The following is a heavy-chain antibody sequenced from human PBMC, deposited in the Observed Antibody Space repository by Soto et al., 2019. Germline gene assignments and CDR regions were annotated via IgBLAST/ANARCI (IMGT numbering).Heavy chain of an antibody. D-gene: IGHD3-22*01. CDR2: IYYSGST. CDR3: AREDYYDSSD. J-gene: IGHJ1*01. Sequence: SETLSLTCTVTERAITSGGFYWCWIRQHPGKGLEWIGYIYYSGSTYYNPSLKSRVIISVDTSKNQFSLRLRSVTAADTAVYYCAREDYYDSSDWGQGTLVTVS. V-gene: IGHV4-31*03. CDR1: ERAITSGGFY.